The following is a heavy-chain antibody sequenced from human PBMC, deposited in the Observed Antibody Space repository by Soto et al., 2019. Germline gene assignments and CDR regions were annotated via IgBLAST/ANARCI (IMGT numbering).Heavy chain of an antibody. D-gene: IGHD6-19*01. CDR2: IHFSGST. CDR1: GGSISSGTYY. J-gene: IGHJ4*02. CDR3: ATENRAVVGTGEDC. Sequence: QVKLQESGPGLVRPSQTLSLTCTVSGGSISSGTYYWSWIRQHPEKGLEWIVYIHFSGSTYYNPFIKSRGNLSLVRSKKHYSLILRSVPAANTAVYYCATENRAVVGTGEDCCGQGPLVHV. V-gene: IGHV4-31*03.